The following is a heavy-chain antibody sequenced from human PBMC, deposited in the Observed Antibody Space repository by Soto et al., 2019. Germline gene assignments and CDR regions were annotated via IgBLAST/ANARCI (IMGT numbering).Heavy chain of an antibody. D-gene: IGHD2-8*01. CDR1: GGSFSDYF. CDR3: ARQPVSLNGKFFFYQHGMDV. J-gene: IGHJ6*02. CDR2: IYHSGTT. V-gene: IGHV4-34*01. Sequence: SETLSLTCAVYGGSFSDYFWSWIRQPPGKXLEWIGEIYHSGTTHYTPSLKSRVTISVDTSKNQFSLRLSSVTAADTAVYYCARQPVSLNGKFFFYQHGMDVWGQGTTVTVSS.